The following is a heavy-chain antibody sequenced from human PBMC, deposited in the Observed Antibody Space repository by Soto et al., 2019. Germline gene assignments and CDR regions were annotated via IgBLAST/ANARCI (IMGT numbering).Heavy chain of an antibody. CDR1: GGSISSGGYY. CDR3: ARRGDGYTAFDI. D-gene: IGHD5-12*01. V-gene: IGHV4-31*03. J-gene: IGHJ3*02. CDR2: IYYSGST. Sequence: QVQLQESGPGLVKPSQTLSLTCTVSGGSISSGGYYWSWIRQHPGKGLEWIGYIYYSGSTYYNPSLKGRVTISVDTSKNQFSLKLSSVTAADTAVYYCARRGDGYTAFDIWGQGTMVTVSS.